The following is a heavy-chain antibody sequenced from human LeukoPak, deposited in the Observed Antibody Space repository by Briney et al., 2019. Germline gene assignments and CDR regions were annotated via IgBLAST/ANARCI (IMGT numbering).Heavy chain of an antibody. CDR2: MNPNSGNT. J-gene: IGHJ4*02. Sequence: ASVKVSCKASGYTFTSYDINWVRQATGQGLEWMGRMNPNSGNTGYAQKFQGRVTMTRKTSISTAYMELSSLRSEDTAVYYCARGPEDGYNYDYWGQGTLVTVSS. V-gene: IGHV1-8*01. D-gene: IGHD5-24*01. CDR1: GYTFTSYD. CDR3: ARGPEDGYNYDY.